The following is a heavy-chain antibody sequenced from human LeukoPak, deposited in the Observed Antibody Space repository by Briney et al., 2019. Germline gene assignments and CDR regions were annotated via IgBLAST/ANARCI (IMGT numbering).Heavy chain of an antibody. CDR2: INPNTDNDV. Sequence: ASVKVSCKASGYTFTGYYMHWVRQAPGQGLEWMGWINPNTDNDVRYAQNFRGRITMTRDMSISTAYMELSSLTSDDTALYYCARGGYSSSLYDIWGQGSLVTVSS. CDR3: ARGGYSSSLYDI. J-gene: IGHJ4*02. CDR1: GYTFTGYY. V-gene: IGHV1-2*02. D-gene: IGHD6-13*01.